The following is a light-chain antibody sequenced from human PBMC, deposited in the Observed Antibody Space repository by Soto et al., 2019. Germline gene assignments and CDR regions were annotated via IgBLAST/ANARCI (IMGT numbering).Light chain of an antibody. V-gene: IGLV1-40*01. CDR3: AAWDDSLNAWV. CDR2: GNR. Sequence: QSVLTQPPSVSGAPGQRVTISCTGNNSNLGAGYDVHWYQQLPGAAPKLVIFGNRNRPSGVPERFSGSKSGTSASLAITGLQAEDEADYYCAAWDDSLNAWVFGGGTKLTVL. J-gene: IGLJ3*02. CDR1: NSNLGAGYD.